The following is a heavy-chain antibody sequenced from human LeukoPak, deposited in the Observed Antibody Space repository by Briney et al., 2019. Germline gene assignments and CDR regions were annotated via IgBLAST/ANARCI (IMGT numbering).Heavy chain of an antibody. CDR1: GFTFSSYS. Sequence: GGSLRLSCAASGFTFSSYSMNWVRQAPGKGLEWVSSISSSSSSYIYYADSVKGRFTISRDNAKNSLYLQMNSLRAEDTAVYYCASVGEGPYYDFWSGPGGLDYWGQGTLVTVSS. CDR3: ASVGEGPYYDFWSGPGGLDY. D-gene: IGHD3-3*01. V-gene: IGHV3-21*01. J-gene: IGHJ4*02. CDR2: ISSSSSSYI.